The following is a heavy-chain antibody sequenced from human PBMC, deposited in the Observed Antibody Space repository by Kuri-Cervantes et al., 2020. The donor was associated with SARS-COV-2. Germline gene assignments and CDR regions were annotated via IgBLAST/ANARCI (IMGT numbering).Heavy chain of an antibody. CDR2: IIPIFGTA. J-gene: IGHJ6*02. V-gene: IGHV1-69*13. CDR1: GGTFSSYA. D-gene: IGHD6-6*01. Sequence: SVTVSCKASGGTFSSYAISWVRQAPGQGLEWMGGIIPIFGTANYAQKFQGRVTITADESTSTAYMELSSLRSEDTAVYYCAGGEQLVLWYYYYGMDVWGQGTTVTVSS. CDR3: AGGEQLVLWYYYYGMDV.